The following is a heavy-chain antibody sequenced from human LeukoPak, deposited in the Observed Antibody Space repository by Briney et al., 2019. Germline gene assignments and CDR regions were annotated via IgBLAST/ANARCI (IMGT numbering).Heavy chain of an antibody. Sequence: ASVKVSCKASGYTFTSYYMHWVRQAPGQGLEWMGIINPSGGTTSYAQKFQGRVTMTRDTSTTTVYMELSSLRSEDTAVYYCAREKLAAVTTTIVSWFDPWGQGTLVTVSS. CDR2: INPSGGTT. J-gene: IGHJ5*02. CDR1: GYTFTSYY. CDR3: AREKLAAVTTTIVSWFDP. D-gene: IGHD2/OR15-2a*01. V-gene: IGHV1-46*01.